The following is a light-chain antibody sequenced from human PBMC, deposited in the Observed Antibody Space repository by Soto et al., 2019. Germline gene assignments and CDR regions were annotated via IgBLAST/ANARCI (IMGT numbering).Light chain of an antibody. V-gene: IGLV2-14*01. CDR3: SSYVSTSTLGV. CDR1: TIDFYTYNY. J-gene: IGLJ3*02. Sequence: QSALTQPASVSGSPGQSITISCTGATIDFYTYNYVSWYQQHPGKAPRLLIYEVSNRPSGVSPRFSGSKSGNTASLTISGLQAEDEAYYYCSSYVSTSTLGVFGGGTKLTVL. CDR2: EVS.